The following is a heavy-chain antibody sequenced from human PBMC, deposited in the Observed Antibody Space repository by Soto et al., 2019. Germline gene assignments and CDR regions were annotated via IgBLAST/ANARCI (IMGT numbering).Heavy chain of an antibody. CDR2: IIPIFGTA. CDR3: ARGYCSGGSCYSSYYYYGMDV. V-gene: IGHV1-69*13. D-gene: IGHD2-15*01. CDR1: GGSFSSYA. J-gene: IGHJ6*02. Sequence: LVQVSCKASGGSFSSYAIIWVRQAPGQGLEWMGGIIPIFGTANYAQKFQGRVTITADESTSTAYMELSSLRSEDTAVYYCARGYCSGGSCYSSYYYYGMDVWGQGTTVTVSS.